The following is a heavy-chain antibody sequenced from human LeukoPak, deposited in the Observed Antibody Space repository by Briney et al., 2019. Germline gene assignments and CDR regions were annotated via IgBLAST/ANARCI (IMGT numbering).Heavy chain of an antibody. CDR3: AREMRGSYGLDV. CDR1: GFTFSTYG. Sequence: GGSLRLSCAASGFTFSTYGMHWVRQAPGKGLEWVAVIWYDGSDKYYADSVKGRFTISRDNSKNTLYLQMNSLGAEDTAVYYRAREMRGSYGLDVWGQGTTVTVS. CDR2: IWYDGSDK. V-gene: IGHV3-33*01. J-gene: IGHJ6*02. D-gene: IGHD3-10*01.